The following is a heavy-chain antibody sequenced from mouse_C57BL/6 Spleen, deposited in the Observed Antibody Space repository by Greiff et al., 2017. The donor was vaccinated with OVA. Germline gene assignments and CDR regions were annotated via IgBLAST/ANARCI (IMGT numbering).Heavy chain of an antibody. J-gene: IGHJ4*01. CDR3: ARDDRDGRAMDY. V-gene: IGHV5-16*01. Sequence: EVHLVESEGGLVQPGSSMKLSCTASGFTFSDYYMAWVRQVPEKGLEWVANINYDGSSTYYLDSLKSRFIISRDNAKNILYLQMSSLKSEDTATYYCARDDRDGRAMDYWGQGTSVTVSS. CDR2: INYDGSST. CDR1: GFTFSDYY. D-gene: IGHD3-1*01.